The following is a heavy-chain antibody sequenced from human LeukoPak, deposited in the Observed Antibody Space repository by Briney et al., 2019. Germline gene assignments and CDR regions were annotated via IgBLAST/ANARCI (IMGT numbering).Heavy chain of an antibody. D-gene: IGHD2-21*02. CDR1: GFTFGTHD. J-gene: IGHJ3*02. Sequence: GGSLRLSCAASGFTFGTHDVNWVRQAPGKGLEWVSFINSRSSTIYYADSVKGRFTISRDNAKNSLYLQMNSLRAEDTAVYYCTSHTGTGDAFRPFHIWGQGTMATVSS. CDR2: INSRSSTI. CDR3: TSHTGTGDAFRPFHI. V-gene: IGHV3-48*04.